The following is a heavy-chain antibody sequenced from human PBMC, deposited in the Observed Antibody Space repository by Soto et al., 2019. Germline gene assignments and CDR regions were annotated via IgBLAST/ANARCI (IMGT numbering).Heavy chain of an antibody. Sequence: TGGSLRLSCAASGFTFSSYGMHWVRQAPGKGLEWVAVISYDGSNKYYADSVRGRFTISRDNSKNTLYLQMNSLRAEDTAVYYCAKEGYESLIAFDIWGQGTMVTVSS. J-gene: IGHJ3*02. CDR2: ISYDGSNK. CDR3: AKEGYESLIAFDI. CDR1: GFTFSSYG. V-gene: IGHV3-30*18. D-gene: IGHD6-13*01.